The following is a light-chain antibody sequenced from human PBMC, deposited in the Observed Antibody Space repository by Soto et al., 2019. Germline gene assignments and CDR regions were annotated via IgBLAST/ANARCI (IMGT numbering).Light chain of an antibody. Sequence: QSALTQPPSASGSPGQSVTISCTGTSSDVGGYNYVSWYQQHPGKASKLMIYEVNKRPSGVPVRFSGSKSGNTASLTVSGLQAEDEADYYCSSYAGTNILYVFGTGTKLTV. CDR1: SSDVGGYNY. CDR3: SSYAGTNILYV. J-gene: IGLJ1*01. V-gene: IGLV2-8*01. CDR2: EVN.